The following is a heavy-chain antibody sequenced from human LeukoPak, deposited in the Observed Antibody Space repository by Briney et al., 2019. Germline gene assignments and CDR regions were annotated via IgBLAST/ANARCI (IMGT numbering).Heavy chain of an antibody. V-gene: IGHV3-64D*06. CDR3: AKDQSSSSDADYYYYGMDV. CDR1: GFTFSAYA. D-gene: IGHD6-6*01. Sequence: PGGSLRLSCSASGFTFSAYAMHWVRQAPGKRLEYVSAISPDGTSTYYADSVRGRFSISRDNSKNTLYLQMSSLRAEDTAVYYCAKDQSSSSDADYYYYGMDVWGQGTTVTVSS. CDR2: ISPDGTST. J-gene: IGHJ6*02.